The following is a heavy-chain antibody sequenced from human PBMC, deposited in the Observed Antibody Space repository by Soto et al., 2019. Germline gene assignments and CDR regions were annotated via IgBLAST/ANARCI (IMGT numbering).Heavy chain of an antibody. J-gene: IGHJ4*02. Sequence: EVQVLESGGGLVRPGGSLRLSCAATGFTFSDFAMSRVRQAPGKGLEWVSRIYGGGNGPHYADSVKGRVTISRDNSKNTLYLQMNSLRAEDTAVYYCAKMEGMDPWAYSFDYWGQGTLVTVSS. CDR1: GFTFSDFA. CDR3: AKMEGMDPWAYSFDY. CDR2: IYGGGNGP. V-gene: IGHV3-23*01. D-gene: IGHD2-2*03.